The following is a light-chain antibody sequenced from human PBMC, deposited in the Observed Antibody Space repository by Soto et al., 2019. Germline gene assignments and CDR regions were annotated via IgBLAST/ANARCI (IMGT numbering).Light chain of an antibody. J-gene: IGLJ1*01. CDR1: SSDVGGYDY. Sequence: QPVLTQPASVSGSPGQSITIFCTGTSSDVGGYDYVSWYQQHPDKAPKLMIYEVTNRPSGVSNRFSGSKSGNTASLTISGLLAEDEADYYCTSYTNSFTYVFGTGTQLTVL. CDR2: EVT. CDR3: TSYTNSFTYV. V-gene: IGLV2-14*01.